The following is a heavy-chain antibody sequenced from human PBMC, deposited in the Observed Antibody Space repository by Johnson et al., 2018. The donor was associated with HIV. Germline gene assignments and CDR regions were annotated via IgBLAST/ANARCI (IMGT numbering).Heavy chain of an antibody. Sequence: QVQLVESGGGVVQPGRSLRLSCAASGFTFSSYAMHWVRQATGKGLEWWAVISYAGCNKYYADPVKGRFTISRDNSNNTLYLHMISLRVEDTAVYYCAKASLRGYSYVSYAFDIWGQGTMVTVSS. J-gene: IGHJ3*02. CDR1: GFTFSSYA. D-gene: IGHD5-18*01. CDR2: ISYAGCNK. V-gene: IGHV3-30*18. CDR3: AKASLRGYSYVSYAFDI.